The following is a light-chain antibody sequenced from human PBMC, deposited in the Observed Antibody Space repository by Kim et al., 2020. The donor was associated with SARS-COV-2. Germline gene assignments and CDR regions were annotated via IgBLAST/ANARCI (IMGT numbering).Light chain of an antibody. CDR1: QSISSW. J-gene: IGKJ2*01. V-gene: IGKV1-5*01. Sequence: DIQMTQSPSTLSASVGDRVTITCRASQSISSWLAWYQQKPGKAPKLLIYDASSLESGVPSRFSGSGSGTEFTLTISSLQPDDFATYYSQQYNSYSPGYTFGQGTKLEI. CDR3: QQYNSYSPGYT. CDR2: DAS.